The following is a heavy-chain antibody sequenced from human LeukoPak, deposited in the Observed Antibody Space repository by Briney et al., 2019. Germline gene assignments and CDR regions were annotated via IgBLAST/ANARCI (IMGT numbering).Heavy chain of an antibody. D-gene: IGHD3-10*01. J-gene: IGHJ4*02. CDR2: ISGSGGST. V-gene: IGHV3-23*01. CDR3: AKHRIWLGELLPDY. CDR1: GFTFSSYA. Sequence: GGSLRLSCAASGFTFSSYAMSWVRQAPGKGLEWVSAISGSGGSTYYADSVKGRFTISRDNSKNTLYLQMNSLRAEDTAVYYCAKHRIWLGELLPDYWGQGTLVTVSS.